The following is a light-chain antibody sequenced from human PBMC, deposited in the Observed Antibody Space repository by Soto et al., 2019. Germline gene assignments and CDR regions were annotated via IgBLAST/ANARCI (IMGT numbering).Light chain of an antibody. CDR3: LQDYNYPWT. Sequence: AIQMTQSPSSLSSSVGDRVTLTCRASQGIRNDLGWYQQKPGKAPKLLIYAASSLQSGVPSRFSGSGSGTDFTLTISSLQPEDFATYYCLQDYNYPWTFGQGTKVEIK. CDR1: QGIRND. J-gene: IGKJ1*01. V-gene: IGKV1-6*01. CDR2: AAS.